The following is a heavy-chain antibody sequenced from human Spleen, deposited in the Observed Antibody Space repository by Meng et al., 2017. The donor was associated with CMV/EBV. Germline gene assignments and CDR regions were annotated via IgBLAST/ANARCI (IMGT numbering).Heavy chain of an antibody. CDR3: AKPFHSNGWYGDFDY. D-gene: IGHD6-19*01. CDR2: ISWDGGST. Sequence: GGSLRLSCAASGFTFDDYTMHWVRQAPGKGLEWVSLISWDGGSTYYADSVKGRFTISRDNSKNSLYLQMNSLRAEDTAVYYCAKPFHSNGWYGDFDYWGQGTVVTVSS. J-gene: IGHJ4*02. CDR1: GFTFDDYT. V-gene: IGHV3-43*01.